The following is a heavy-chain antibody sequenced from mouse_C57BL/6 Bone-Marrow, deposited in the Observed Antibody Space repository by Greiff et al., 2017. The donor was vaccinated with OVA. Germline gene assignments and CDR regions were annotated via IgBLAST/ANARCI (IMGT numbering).Heavy chain of an antibody. V-gene: IGHV14-4*01. CDR3: TSDGYPCAMDY. CDR2: IDPENGDT. J-gene: IGHJ4*01. CDR1: GFNITDDY. Sequence: VQLQQSGAELVRPGASVKLSCTASGFNITDDYMHWVKQRPEQGLEWIGWIDPENGDTEYASKFQGKATITADTSSNTAYLQLSRLTSEDTAVYYCTSDGYPCAMDYWGQGTSVTVSS. D-gene: IGHD2-3*01.